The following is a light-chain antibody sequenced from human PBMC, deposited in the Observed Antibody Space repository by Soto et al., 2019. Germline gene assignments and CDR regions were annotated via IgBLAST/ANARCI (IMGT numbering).Light chain of an antibody. CDR3: QQISNRHT. V-gene: IGKV3-11*01. CDR1: QSVSSY. CDR2: DAS. J-gene: IGKJ5*01. Sequence: EIVLTQSPATLSLSPGERATLSCRASQSVSSYLAWHQQKPGQAPRLLIYDASSRAAGIPARFSGSGSGTDFTLTISSLEPEDFAVYYCQQISNRHTFGQGTRLEIK.